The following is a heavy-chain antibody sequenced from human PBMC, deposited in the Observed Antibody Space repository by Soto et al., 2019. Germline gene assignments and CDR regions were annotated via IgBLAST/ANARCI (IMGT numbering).Heavy chain of an antibody. Sequence: QVQLQQRGAGLLKPSETLSLTCAVYGGSFSGYYCSWIRQPPGKGLEWIGEINHSGSTNYNPSLQSRVTISVDASKYQFALKLSSVPAADTAVYYLARRHSVAARPPGYYYMDVWCKGTTVTVSS. CDR2: INHSGST. J-gene: IGHJ6*03. V-gene: IGHV4-34*01. D-gene: IGHD6-6*01. CDR3: ARRHSVAARPPGYYYMDV. CDR1: GGSFSGYY.